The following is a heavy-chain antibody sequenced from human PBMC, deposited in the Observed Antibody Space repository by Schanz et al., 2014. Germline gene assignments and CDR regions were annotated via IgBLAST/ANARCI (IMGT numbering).Heavy chain of an antibody. V-gene: IGHV1-3*04. CDR1: GYTFAGHA. J-gene: IGHJ6*04. CDR3: ASGEARVTSSGVVIVPMSV. Sequence: QVQLVQSGPEVKKPGASVKVSCQASGYTFAGHAVHWVRQAPGQGPEWVGWIHTGSGNTKYSQKFEGRVTITRDTSASIVYMELSSLRSEDTAVFFCASGEARVTSSGVVIVPMSVWGKGTTVIVSS. D-gene: IGHD3-3*01. CDR2: IHTGSGNT.